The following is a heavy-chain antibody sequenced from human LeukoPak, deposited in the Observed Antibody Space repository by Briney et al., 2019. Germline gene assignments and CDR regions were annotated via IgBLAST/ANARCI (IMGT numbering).Heavy chain of an antibody. D-gene: IGHD6-19*01. CDR2: MNPNSGNT. J-gene: IGHJ5*02. V-gene: IGHV1-8*01. Sequence: ASVKVSCKGSGYTFTSYDINWVRQATGQGLEWMGWMNPNSGNTGYAQKFQGRVTMTRNTSISTAYMELSSLRSEDTAVYYCARVGSSGWYENWFDPWGQGTLVTVSS. CDR3: ARVGSSGWYENWFDP. CDR1: GYTFTSYD.